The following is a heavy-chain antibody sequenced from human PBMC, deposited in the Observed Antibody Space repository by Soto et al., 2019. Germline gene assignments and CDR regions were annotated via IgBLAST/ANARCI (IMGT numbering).Heavy chain of an antibody. D-gene: IGHD6-6*01. J-gene: IGHJ5*02. CDR3: AKASSSSLGGYNWFDP. CDR1: GFTFSSYG. CDR2: ISYDGSNK. Sequence: QVQLVESGGGVVQPGRSLRLSCAASGFTFSSYGMHWVRQAPGKGLEWVAVISYDGSNKYYADFVKGRFTISRDNSKNTLYLQMNSLRAEDTAVYYCAKASSSSLGGYNWFDPWGQGTLVTVSS. V-gene: IGHV3-30*18.